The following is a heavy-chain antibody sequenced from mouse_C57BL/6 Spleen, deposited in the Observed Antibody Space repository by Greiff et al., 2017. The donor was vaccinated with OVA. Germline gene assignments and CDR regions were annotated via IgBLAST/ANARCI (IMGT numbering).Heavy chain of an antibody. D-gene: IGHD2-3*01. CDR2: ISAGGSYT. CDR3: AREGYDGPSYWYFDV. CDR1: GFTFSSYA. J-gene: IGHJ1*03. V-gene: IGHV5-4*01. Sequence: EVKLVESGGGLVKPGGSLKLSCAASGFTFSSYAMSWVRQTPEQRLEWVATISAGGSYTYYPDNVKGRFTISRDNAKNNLYLQMSHLKSEDTAMYYWAREGYDGPSYWYFDVWGTGTTVTVSS.